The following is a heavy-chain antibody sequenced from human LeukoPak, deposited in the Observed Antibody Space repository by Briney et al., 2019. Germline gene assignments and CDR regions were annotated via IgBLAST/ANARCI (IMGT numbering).Heavy chain of an antibody. CDR2: IYHSGST. Sequence: SETLSLTCTVSGYSISSGYYWGWIRQPPGKGLEWIGSIYHSGSTYYNPSLKSRVTISVDTSKNQFSLKLSSVTAADTAVYYCARSGSGYLRYYFDYWGQGTLVTVSS. CDR3: ARSGSGYLRYYFDY. V-gene: IGHV4-38-2*02. J-gene: IGHJ4*02. CDR1: GYSISSGYY. D-gene: IGHD5-12*01.